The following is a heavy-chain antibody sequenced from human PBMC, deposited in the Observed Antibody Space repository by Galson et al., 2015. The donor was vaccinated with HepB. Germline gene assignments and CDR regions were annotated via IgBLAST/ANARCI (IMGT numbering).Heavy chain of an antibody. J-gene: IGHJ5*02. V-gene: IGHV4-4*02. D-gene: IGHD6-13*01. CDR2: IYHSGST. CDR1: GGSISSSNW. CDR3: ARGLIYSSSWCFNP. Sequence: ETLSLTCAVSGGSISSSNWWSWVRQPPGKGLEWIGEIYHSGSTNYNPPLKSRVTISVDKSKNQFSLKLSSVTAADTAVYYCARGLIYSSSWCFNPWGQGTLVTVSS.